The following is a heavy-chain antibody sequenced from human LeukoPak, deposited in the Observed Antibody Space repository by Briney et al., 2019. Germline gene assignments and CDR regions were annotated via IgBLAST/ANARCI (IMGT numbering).Heavy chain of an antibody. CDR3: ARDYLLAAAGSGYYYYYMDV. Sequence: GASVKVSCKASGYTFTGYYMQWVRQAPGQGLEWMGWINPSGGSTSYAQKCQGRVTMTRDTSTSTVYMELSSLRSEDTAVYYCARDYLLAAAGSGYYYYYMDVWGKGTTVTISS. CDR1: GYTFTGYY. CDR2: INPSGGST. D-gene: IGHD6-13*01. J-gene: IGHJ6*03. V-gene: IGHV1-46*01.